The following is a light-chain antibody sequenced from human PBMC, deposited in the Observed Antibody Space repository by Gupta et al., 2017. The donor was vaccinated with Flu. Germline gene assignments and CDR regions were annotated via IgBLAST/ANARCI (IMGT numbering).Light chain of an antibody. CDR1: QSVSSSY. CDR3: QQYGSFPYS. CDR2: GAS. J-gene: IGKJ2*03. Sequence: EMVLTQSPGTLSLSPGERATLCCRASQSVSSSYLAWYQQKPGQAPRLLIYGASSRATGIPDRFSGSGSGTDFTLTISRLEPEDFAVYYCQQYGSFPYSFGQGTKLEIK. V-gene: IGKV3-20*01.